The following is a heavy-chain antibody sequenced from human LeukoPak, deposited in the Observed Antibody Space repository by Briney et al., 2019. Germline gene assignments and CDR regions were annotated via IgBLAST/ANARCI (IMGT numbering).Heavy chain of an antibody. D-gene: IGHD3-22*01. J-gene: IGHJ4*02. Sequence: PGGSLRLSCAASGFTVSTNYMSWVRQAPGKGLEWVSMIYSGGSTYYADSVKGRFTISRDNSKNTLDLQMNSLRAEDTAVYYCARATIHYDSSGYPPDYWGQGTLVTVSS. V-gene: IGHV3-66*01. CDR3: ARATIHYDSSGYPPDY. CDR2: IYSGGST. CDR1: GFTVSTNY.